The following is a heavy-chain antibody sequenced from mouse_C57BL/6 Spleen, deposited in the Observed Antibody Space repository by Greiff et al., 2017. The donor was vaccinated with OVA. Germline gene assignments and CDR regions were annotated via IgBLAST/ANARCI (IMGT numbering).Heavy chain of an antibody. J-gene: IGHJ2*01. CDR2: INPNNGGT. CDR1: GYTFTDYY. V-gene: IGHV1-26*01. CDR3: ARRDGYYPDY. Sequence: EVKLQQSGPELVKPGASVKISCKASGYTFTDYYMNWVKQSHGKSLEWIGDINPNNGGTSYNQKFKGKATLTVDKSSSTAYMELRSLTSEDSAVYYCARRDGYYPDYWGQGTTLTVSS. D-gene: IGHD2-3*01.